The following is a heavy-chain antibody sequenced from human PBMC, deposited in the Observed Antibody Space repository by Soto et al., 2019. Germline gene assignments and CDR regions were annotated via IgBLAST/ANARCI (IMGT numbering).Heavy chain of an antibody. J-gene: IGHJ6*02. CDR2: IYYSGST. Sequence: SETLSLTCTVSGGSISSYYWSWIRQPPGKGLEWIGYIYYSGSTNYNPSLKSRVTISVDTSKNQFSLKLSSVTAADTAVYYCARPLVYRISNSCPKGYYGMEVWGQGTTVT. V-gene: IGHV4-59*12. CDR3: ARPLVYRISNSCPKGYYGMEV. D-gene: IGHD2-2*01. CDR1: GGSISSYY.